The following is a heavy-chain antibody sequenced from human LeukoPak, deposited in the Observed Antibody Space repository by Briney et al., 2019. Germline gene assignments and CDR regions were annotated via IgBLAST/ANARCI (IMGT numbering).Heavy chain of an antibody. CDR1: GFTFSSYA. D-gene: IGHD6-13*01. Sequence: GGSLRLSCAASGFTFSSYAMSWVRQAPGKGLEWVSAISGSGGSTYYADSVKGRFTISRDNSKNTLYLQMNSLRAEDTAVYYCAKTSSWDYYYYYYMDVWGKGITVTVSS. J-gene: IGHJ6*03. V-gene: IGHV3-23*01. CDR2: ISGSGGST. CDR3: AKTSSWDYYYYYYMDV.